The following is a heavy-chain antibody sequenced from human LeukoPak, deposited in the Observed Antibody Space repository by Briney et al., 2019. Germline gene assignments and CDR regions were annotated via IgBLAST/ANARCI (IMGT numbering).Heavy chain of an antibody. V-gene: IGHV3-23*01. CDR3: AKGWVSAAAGCFDY. D-gene: IGHD6-13*01. J-gene: IGHJ4*02. CDR1: GFTFSSYA. Sequence: GSLRLSCAASGFTFSSYAMSWVREAPGKGLEWVSAFSVSGGSTYYADSVKGRFTISRDNSKNTLYLQMNSLRAEDTAVYYCAKGWVSAAAGCFDYWGQGTLVIVSS. CDR2: FSVSGGST.